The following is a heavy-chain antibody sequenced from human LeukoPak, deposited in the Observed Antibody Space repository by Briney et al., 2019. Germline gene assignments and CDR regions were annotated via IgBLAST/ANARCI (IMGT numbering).Heavy chain of an antibody. J-gene: IGHJ5*02. CDR3: ARPYCSSTSCYFPSSWFDP. V-gene: IGHV4-39*01. CDR1: GGSISSSSYY. CDR2: IYYSGST. Sequence: SETLSLTCTVSGGSISSSSYYWGWIRQPPGKGLEWIGSIYYSGSTYYNPSLKSRVTISVDTSKNQFSLKLSSVTAADTAVYYCARPYCSSTSCYFPSSWFDPWGQGTLVTVSS. D-gene: IGHD2-2*01.